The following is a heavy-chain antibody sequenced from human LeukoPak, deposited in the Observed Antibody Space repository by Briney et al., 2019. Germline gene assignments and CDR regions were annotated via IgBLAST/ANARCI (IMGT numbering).Heavy chain of an antibody. Sequence: ASVEVSCKASGYTFTSYGISWVRQAPGQGLEWMGWISAYNGNTNYAQKLQGRVTMTTDTSTSTAYMELRSLRSDDTAVYYCARDRAWSSDILTGILSHWGQGTLVTVSS. V-gene: IGHV1-18*01. D-gene: IGHD3-9*01. J-gene: IGHJ4*02. CDR2: ISAYNGNT. CDR1: GYTFTSYG. CDR3: ARDRAWSSDILTGILSH.